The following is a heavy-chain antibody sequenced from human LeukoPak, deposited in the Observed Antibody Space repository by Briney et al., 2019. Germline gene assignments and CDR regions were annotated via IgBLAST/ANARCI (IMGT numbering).Heavy chain of an antibody. CDR1: GLTFSSYA. V-gene: IGHV3-23*01. CDR3: ATDPCWSGCPI. Sequence: GGSLRLSCAASGLTFSSYAMSWVRQAPGKGVEWVSTVTGRGGGTYYTDCVKGRFTISRDNSKNTVYLQMNSLRAEDTAVYYGATDPCWSGCPIWGQGTLVTVSS. CDR2: VTGRGGGT. J-gene: IGHJ4*02. D-gene: IGHD3-3*01.